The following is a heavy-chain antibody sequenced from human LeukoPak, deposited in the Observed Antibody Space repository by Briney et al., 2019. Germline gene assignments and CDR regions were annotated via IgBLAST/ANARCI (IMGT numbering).Heavy chain of an antibody. CDR3: ARSTDSLAQLWFGFDY. V-gene: IGHV4-59*08. CDR2: VHYGGST. J-gene: IGHJ4*02. Sequence: SETLSLTCTASGGSISGYYWNWIRQPPGKGLEWIGYVHYGGSTNYNPSLKSRITISVDTSKNQFSLKVNSVTAADTAVYYCARSTDSLAQLWFGFDYWGQGTLATVSS. D-gene: IGHD5-18*01. CDR1: GGSISGYY.